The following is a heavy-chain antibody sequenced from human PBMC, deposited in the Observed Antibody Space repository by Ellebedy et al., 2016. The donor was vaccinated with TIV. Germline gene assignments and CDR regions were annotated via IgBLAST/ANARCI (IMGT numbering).Heavy chain of an antibody. V-gene: IGHV3-23*01. CDR1: GFTFSSFA. Sequence: GESLKISCAASGFTFSSFAMHWVRQAPGKGLEWLSVISGGGDNTYPADSVKGRFTITRDNSRKMLYLQMDRLRAEDTAVYYCAKGTSSGFNYDRVGLEYWGQGTLVTVSS. J-gene: IGHJ4*02. D-gene: IGHD3-22*01. CDR3: AKGTSSGFNYDRVGLEY. CDR2: ISGGGDNT.